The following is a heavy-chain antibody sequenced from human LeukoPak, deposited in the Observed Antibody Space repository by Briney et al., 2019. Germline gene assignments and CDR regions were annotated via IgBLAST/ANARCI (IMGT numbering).Heavy chain of an antibody. CDR1: GDGLASNSAA. D-gene: IGHD3-10*01. CDR2: TYYRSRWHN. J-gene: IGHJ4*02. Sequence: SQTLSLTCAISGDGLASNSAAWNWIRQSPSRGLEWLGRTYYRSRWHNDYALSVKSRIIINPDTSKNQFSLQLNSVTPEDTAVYYCVRDTMVRGEFDYWGQGTLVDVSS. V-gene: IGHV6-1*01. CDR3: VRDTMVRGEFDY.